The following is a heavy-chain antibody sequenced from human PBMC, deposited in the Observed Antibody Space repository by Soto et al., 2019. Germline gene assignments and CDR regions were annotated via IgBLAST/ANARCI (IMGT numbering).Heavy chain of an antibody. CDR2: ISWNSGSI. D-gene: IGHD2-15*01. Sequence: EVQLVESGGGLVQPGRSLRLSCAASGFTFDDYAMHWVRHAPGKGLEWVSGISWNSGSIGYADSVKGRFTISRDKAKKSLYLQMNSLRAEDTALYYCAKAGYCSGGRCYPLDCWGQGTLVTVSS. CDR3: AKAGYCSGGRCYPLDC. V-gene: IGHV3-9*01. J-gene: IGHJ4*02. CDR1: GFTFDDYA.